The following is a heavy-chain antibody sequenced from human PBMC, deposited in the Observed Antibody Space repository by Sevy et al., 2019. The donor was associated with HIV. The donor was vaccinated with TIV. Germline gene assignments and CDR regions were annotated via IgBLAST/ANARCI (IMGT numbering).Heavy chain of an antibody. CDR2: IWYDGSNR. CDR1: GFTFSNYG. Sequence: GGSLRLSCTASGFTFSNYGMHWVRQAPGKGLEWVAGIWYDGSNREYADSVQGRFTISRDNSKNTMYLQMNSLRVEDTSLFECARERDEDSSGWAVPFDKWGQGALVTVSS. D-gene: IGHD6-19*01. J-gene: IGHJ4*02. CDR3: ARERDEDSSGWAVPFDK. V-gene: IGHV3-33*01.